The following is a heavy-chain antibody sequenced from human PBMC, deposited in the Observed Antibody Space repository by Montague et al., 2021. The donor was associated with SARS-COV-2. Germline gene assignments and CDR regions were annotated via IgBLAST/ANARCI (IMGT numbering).Heavy chain of an antibody. J-gene: IGHJ4*02. D-gene: IGHD2-21*01. CDR2: VYFTGST. CDR1: GGSINEYY. CDR3: ARHRGSGDLWALDY. V-gene: IGHV4-59*08. Sequence: SETRSLTCSVSGGSINEYYWCWIWQSPGKRLEWIGYVYFTGSTDYNSSLKSRVTIAVDTSKNQFSLQLASVTAADTAVYYCARHRGSGDLWALDYWGQGTLVAVSS.